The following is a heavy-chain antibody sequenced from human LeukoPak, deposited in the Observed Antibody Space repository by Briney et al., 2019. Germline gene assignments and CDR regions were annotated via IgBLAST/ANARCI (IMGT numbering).Heavy chain of an antibody. CDR3: AVAPGDY. D-gene: IGHD2-21*01. Sequence: ASVKVSCKASGYTFTDYYMHWVRQAPGQGLEWMGWLNPKTDYTFYAQKYLGRITPTRDTSISTVYMELSRLTSDDTALFYCAVAPGDYWGQGTLVTVSS. V-gene: IGHV1-2*02. CDR1: GYTFTDYY. CDR2: LNPKTDYT. J-gene: IGHJ4*02.